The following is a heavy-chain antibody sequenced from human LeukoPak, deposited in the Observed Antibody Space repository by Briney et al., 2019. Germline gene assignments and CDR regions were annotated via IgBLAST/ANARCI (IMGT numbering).Heavy chain of an antibody. CDR3: ARADGYYYDSSGYYSYPFDY. CDR2: IYYSGST. D-gene: IGHD3-22*01. V-gene: IGHV4-59*12. CDR1: GGSISSYY. J-gene: IGHJ4*02. Sequence: PSETLSLTCTVSGGSISSYYWSWIRQPPGKGLEWIGYIYYSGSTNYNPSLKSRVTISVDTSKNQFSLKLSSVTAADTAVYYCARADGYYYDSSGYYSYPFDYWGQGTLVTVSS.